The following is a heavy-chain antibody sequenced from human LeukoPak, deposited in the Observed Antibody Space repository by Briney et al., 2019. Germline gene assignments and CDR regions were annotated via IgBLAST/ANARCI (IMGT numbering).Heavy chain of an antibody. CDR1: GFTSSDYY. D-gene: IGHD3-22*01. CDR3: ASRYYYDMGMDV. CDR2: ISSSGSTI. Sequence: PGGSLRLSCAASGFTSSDYYMSWIRQAPGKGLEWVSYISSSGSTIYYADSVKGRFTISRDNAKNSMYLQMNSLRAEDTAVYYCASRYYYDMGMDVWGQGTTVTVSS. V-gene: IGHV3-11*01. J-gene: IGHJ6*02.